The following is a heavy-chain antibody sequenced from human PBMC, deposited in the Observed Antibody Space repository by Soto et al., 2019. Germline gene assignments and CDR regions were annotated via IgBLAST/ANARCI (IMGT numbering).Heavy chain of an antibody. CDR3: AHGGTPAATPRWGFDY. D-gene: IGHD2-2*01. CDR1: GYTFTSYD. CDR2: MNPNSGNT. J-gene: IGHJ4*02. Sequence: ASVKVSCKASGYTFTSYDINWVRQATGQGLEWMGWMNPNSGNTGYAQKFQGRVTMTRNTSISTAYMELSSLRSEDTAVYYCAHGGTPAATPRWGFDYWGQGTLVTVSS. V-gene: IGHV1-8*01.